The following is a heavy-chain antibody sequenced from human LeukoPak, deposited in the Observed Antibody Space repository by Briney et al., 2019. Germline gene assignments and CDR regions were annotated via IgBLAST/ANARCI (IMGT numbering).Heavy chain of an antibody. CDR2: ISLSGSGT. D-gene: IGHD2-2*01. J-gene: IGHJ6*02. CDR3: AKDLDKYQLPSHYYYYGLDV. CDR1: GFTFSGYA. V-gene: IGHV3-23*01. Sequence: SGGSLRLSCAASGFTFSGYAMSWVRQAPGKGLEWVSAISLSGSGTYYADSVKGRFTISRDNFKNILYLQMNSLRPEDTAVYYCAKDLDKYQLPSHYYYYGLDVWGQGTTVTVSS.